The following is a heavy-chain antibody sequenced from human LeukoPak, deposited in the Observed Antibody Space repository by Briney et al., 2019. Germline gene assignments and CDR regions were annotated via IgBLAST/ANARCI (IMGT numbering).Heavy chain of an antibody. D-gene: IGHD3-16*01. CDR2: ISWDGGST. J-gene: IGHJ4*02. V-gene: IGHV3-43*01. CDR1: GFTFDDYT. Sequence: GGSLRLSCAASGFTFDDYTMHWVRQAPGKGLEWVSLISWDGGSTYYADSVKGRFTISRDNSRNSLYLQMNSLRAEDTAVYYCARYLGGGDYWGQGTLVTVSS. CDR3: ARYLGGGDY.